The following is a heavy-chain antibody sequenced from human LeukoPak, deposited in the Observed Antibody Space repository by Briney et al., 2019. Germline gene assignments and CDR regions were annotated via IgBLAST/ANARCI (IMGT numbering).Heavy chain of an antibody. V-gene: IGHV1-69*13. CDR2: IIPIFGTA. J-gene: IGHJ4*02. D-gene: IGHD4-11*01. CDR3: ASAGYTVTTYNY. Sequence: ASVKVSCKASGGTFSSYAISWVRQAPGQGLEWMGGIIPIFGTANYAQKFQGRVTITADESTSTAYMELSSLRSEDTAVYYCASAGYTVTTYNYWGQGTLVTVSS. CDR1: GGTFSSYA.